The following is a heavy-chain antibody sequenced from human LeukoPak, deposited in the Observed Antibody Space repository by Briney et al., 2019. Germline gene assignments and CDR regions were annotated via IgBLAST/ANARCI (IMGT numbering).Heavy chain of an antibody. V-gene: IGHV4-34*01. D-gene: IGHD3-9*01. CDR1: GGSFSGYY. J-gene: IGHJ4*02. CDR3: ARDPIDFDSTSY. CDR2: INHSGST. Sequence: SETLSLTCAVYGGSFSGYYWSWIRQPPGKGLEWIGEINHSGSTNYNPSLKSRVTISVDTSKNQFSLKLSSVTAADTAVYYCARDPIDFDSTSYWGQGTLVTVSS.